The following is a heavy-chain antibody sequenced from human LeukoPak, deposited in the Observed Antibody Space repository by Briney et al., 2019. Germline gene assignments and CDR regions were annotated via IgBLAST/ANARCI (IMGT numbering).Heavy chain of an antibody. CDR3: ARGYCSSTSCSYPPFSNHFDY. J-gene: IGHJ4*02. Sequence: SVKVSCKASGDTFSTYTINWVRQAPGQGLEWMGGIIPIFGTTNYAQKFQGRVTITTDESTSTAYMDLSSLRSEDTAVYYCARGYCSSTSCSYPPFSNHFDYWGQGTLVTVSS. V-gene: IGHV1-69*05. D-gene: IGHD2-2*01. CDR1: GDTFSTYT. CDR2: IIPIFGTT.